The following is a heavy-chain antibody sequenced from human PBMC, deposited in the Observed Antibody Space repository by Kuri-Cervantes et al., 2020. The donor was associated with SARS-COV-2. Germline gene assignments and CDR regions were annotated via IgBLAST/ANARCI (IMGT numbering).Heavy chain of an antibody. CDR3: ARGERGYYYGHGHY. J-gene: IGHJ4*02. V-gene: IGHV3-48*03. Sequence: GGSLRLSCVASGFTFSSYEMNWVRQAPGKGLEWVSWITTSGSAVYYADSVKDRFTISRDNAKSSLYLQMNSLRAEDTAVYYCARGERGYYYGHGHYWGQGTLVTVSS. D-gene: IGHD5-18*01. CDR2: ITTSGSAV. CDR1: GFTFSSYE.